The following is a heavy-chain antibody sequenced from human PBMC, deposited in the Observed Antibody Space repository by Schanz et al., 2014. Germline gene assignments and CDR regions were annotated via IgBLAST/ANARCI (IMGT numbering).Heavy chain of an antibody. CDR2: ISSNSSYI. CDR3: ARDYAGFDC. D-gene: IGHD3-16*01. J-gene: IGHJ4*02. V-gene: IGHV3-21*01. CDR1: GFSFSTYA. Sequence: VQLVESGGGVVQPGRSLRLSCAASGFSFSTYAMHWVRQAPGKGLEWVSYISSNSSYIYYADSMKGRFTISRDNAKNSLYLQMNSLRAEETAVYYCARDYAGFDCWGQGTLVTVSS.